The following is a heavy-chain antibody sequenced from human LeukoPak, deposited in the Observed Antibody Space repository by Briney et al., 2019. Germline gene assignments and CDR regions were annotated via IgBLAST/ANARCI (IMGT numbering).Heavy chain of an antibody. CDR1: GYTFTSYY. J-gene: IGHJ4*02. Sequence: ASVKVSCKASGYTFTSYYMHWVRQAPGQGLEWMGIINPSGGSTSYAQKFQGRATMTRDTSTSTVYMELSSLRSEVTAVYYCARALTMVRGVIPPFGYWGQGTLVTVSS. V-gene: IGHV1-46*01. CDR3: ARALTMVRGVIPPFGY. CDR2: INPSGGST. D-gene: IGHD3-10*01.